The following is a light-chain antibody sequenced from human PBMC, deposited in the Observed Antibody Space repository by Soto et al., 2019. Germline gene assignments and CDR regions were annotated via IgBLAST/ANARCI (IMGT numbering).Light chain of an antibody. J-gene: IGKJ1*01. CDR3: QQYDNWPQT. Sequence: EIVLTQSPATLSLSPGERATLSCRASQTVSSSLAWYQQKPGQAPRLLIYGASTRATGIPARFSGTGSGTDFTLTVSSLQSEDFAVYYCQQYDNWPQTFGQGTKVEI. CDR2: GAS. CDR1: QTVSSS. V-gene: IGKV3-15*01.